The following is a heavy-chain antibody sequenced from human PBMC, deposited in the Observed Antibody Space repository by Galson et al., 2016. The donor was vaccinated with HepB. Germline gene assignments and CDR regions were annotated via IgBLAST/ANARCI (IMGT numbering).Heavy chain of an antibody. CDR3: ASGVYGHYYENRHYHYFDN. CDR1: GGSISSGGYC. Sequence: TLSLTCTVSGGSISSGGYCWSWIRQHPGKGLEWIGYIYDSGSPYHNPSLQSRVAISVDTSNNQLSLKLSSVTAADTAVYYCASGVYGHYYENRHYHYFDNWGREPWSPSPQ. J-gene: IGHJ4*02. CDR2: IYDSGSP. D-gene: IGHD3-22*01. V-gene: IGHV4-31*03.